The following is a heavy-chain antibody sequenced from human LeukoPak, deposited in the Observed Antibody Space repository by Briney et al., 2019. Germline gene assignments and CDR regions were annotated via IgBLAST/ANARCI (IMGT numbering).Heavy chain of an antibody. J-gene: IGHJ5*02. D-gene: IGHD2-21*02. CDR3: ARGDPGWFDP. CDR2: IDPSDSYT. CDR1: GYRFTSYW. Sequence: GEPLKISFKGSGYRFTSYWISWVRPMPGKGLEWMGRIDPSDSYTNYSPSFQGHVTISADKSISTAYLQWSSLKASDTAMYYCARGDPGWFDPWGQGTLVTVSS. V-gene: IGHV5-10-1*01.